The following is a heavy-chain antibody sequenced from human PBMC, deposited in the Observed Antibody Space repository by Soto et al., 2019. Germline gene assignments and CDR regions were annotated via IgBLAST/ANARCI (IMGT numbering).Heavy chain of an antibody. Sequence: SVKVSCKASGGTFSSYAISWVRQAPGQGLEWMGGIIPIFGTANYAQKFQGRVTITADESTSTAYMELSSLRSEDTAVYYCARDTYYYDSSGYYYEGMNWFDPWGQGTLVTVSS. J-gene: IGHJ5*02. V-gene: IGHV1-69*13. CDR3: ARDTYYYDSSGYYYEGMNWFDP. D-gene: IGHD3-22*01. CDR1: GGTFSSYA. CDR2: IIPIFGTA.